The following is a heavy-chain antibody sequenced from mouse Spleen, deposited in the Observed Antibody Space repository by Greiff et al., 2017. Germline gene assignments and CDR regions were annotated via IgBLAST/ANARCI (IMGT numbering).Heavy chain of an antibody. CDR3: ARGGTMITPWFAY. Sequence: DVMLVESGGGLVQPGGSRKLSCAASGFTFSSFGMHWVRQAPEKGLEWVAYISSGSSTIYYADTVKGRFTISRDNPKNTLFLQMTSLRSEDTAMYYCARGGTMITPWFAYWGQGTLVTVSA. V-gene: IGHV5-17*02. J-gene: IGHJ3*01. CDR1: GFTFSSFG. CDR2: ISSGSSTI. D-gene: IGHD2-4*01.